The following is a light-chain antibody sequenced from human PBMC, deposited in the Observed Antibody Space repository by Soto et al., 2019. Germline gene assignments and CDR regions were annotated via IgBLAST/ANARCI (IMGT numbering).Light chain of an antibody. CDR2: GST. J-gene: IGLJ1*01. CDR3: QSYDSSLSGYV. V-gene: IGLV1-40*01. Sequence: QSVLTQPPSASATPGQRVTISCSGSSSNIGSNNVEWYQHLPGTAPKLLIYGSTNRPSGVPGRFSGSKSGTSASLAITGLQAEDEADYYCQSYDSSLSGYVFGAGTKLTVL. CDR1: SSNIGSNN.